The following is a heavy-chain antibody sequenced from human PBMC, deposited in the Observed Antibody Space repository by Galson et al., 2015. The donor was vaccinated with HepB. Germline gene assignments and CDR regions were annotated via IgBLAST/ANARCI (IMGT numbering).Heavy chain of an antibody. CDR3: AKVFPEKTDGWYRQALYYFAS. Sequence: SLRLSCAASGFPFSYYAMTWVRQAPGKGLEWVSAITPSGDNTYSADSLKGRFSISRDNSKNKVFLQMNSLRADDTAIYFCAKVFPEKTDGWYRQALYYFASWGHGTWVTVSS. CDR1: GFPFSYYA. CDR2: ITPSGDNT. J-gene: IGHJ4*01. D-gene: IGHD6-19*01. V-gene: IGHV3-23*01.